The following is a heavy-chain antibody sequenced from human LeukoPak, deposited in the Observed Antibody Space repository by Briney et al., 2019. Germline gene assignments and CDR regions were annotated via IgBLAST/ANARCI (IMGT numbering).Heavy chain of an antibody. V-gene: IGHV4-59*01. CDR3: ARYFCSGGICRYFDL. Sequence: SETLSLTCTVSGGSISSYYWSWIRQPPGKGLEWIGYIYYGGSSNYNPSLKSRVTISVDTPKNQFSLKLSSVTAADTAVYYCARYFCSGGICRYFDLWGRGTLVTVSS. CDR2: IYYGGSS. D-gene: IGHD2-15*01. J-gene: IGHJ2*01. CDR1: GGSISSYY.